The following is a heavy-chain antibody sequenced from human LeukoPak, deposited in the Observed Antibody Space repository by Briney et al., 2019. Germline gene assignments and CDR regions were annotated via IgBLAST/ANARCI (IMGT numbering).Heavy chain of an antibody. CDR1: GGSISSYY. V-gene: IGHV4-59*12. Sequence: PSETLSLTCTVSGGSISSYYWSWIRQPPGKGLEWIGYIYYSGSTNYNPSLKSRVTMSVDTSKNQFSLKLSSVTAADTAVYYCARGGDRSGSNYYYYYMDVWGKGTTVTISS. CDR3: ARGGDRSGSNYYYYYMDV. CDR2: IYYSGST. D-gene: IGHD3-10*01. J-gene: IGHJ6*03.